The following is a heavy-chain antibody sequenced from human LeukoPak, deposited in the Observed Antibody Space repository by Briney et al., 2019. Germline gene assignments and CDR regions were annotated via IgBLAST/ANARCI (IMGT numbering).Heavy chain of an antibody. D-gene: IGHD6-19*01. V-gene: IGHV4-59*01. Sequence: SETLSLTCTVSGGSLSSYYWCWIREPPGEGLEWIGHIYCSGSTNNNPSLKSRVTISVDTSKNQFSLKLSSVTAADTAVYYCARAHSNRSGRQWLVRDNYYYGVDVWGQGTTVTVSS. J-gene: IGHJ6*02. CDR3: ARAHSNRSGRQWLVRDNYYYGVDV. CDR2: IYCSGST. CDR1: GGSLSSYY.